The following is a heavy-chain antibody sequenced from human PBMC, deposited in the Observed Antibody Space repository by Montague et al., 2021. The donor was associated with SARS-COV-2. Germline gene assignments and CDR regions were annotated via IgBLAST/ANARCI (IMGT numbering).Heavy chain of an antibody. CDR1: GASISSSRHY. D-gene: IGHD3-22*01. CDR3: ARAGSYDSSGFLHDPFDV. J-gene: IGHJ3*01. Sequence: SETLSLTCTVSGASISSSRHYWGWIRQPPGKGLEWIGSIFSSGSTXYNPSLKTRVTISVDTSGNRLSLKLNSVAATDTAMYFCARAGSYDSSGFLHDPFDVWGQGTMVTVSS. CDR2: IFSSGST. V-gene: IGHV4-39*02.